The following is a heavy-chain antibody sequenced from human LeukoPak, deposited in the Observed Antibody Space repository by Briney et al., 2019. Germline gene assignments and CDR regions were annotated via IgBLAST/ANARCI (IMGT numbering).Heavy chain of an antibody. CDR2: ISAYNGNT. J-gene: IGHJ4*02. Sequence: GASVKVSCKASGYTFFSYGISWVRQAPGQGLEWMGWISAYNGNTKYSQKFQGRVTITRDTSASTAYMELSSLRSEDTAVYYCARGEESVVVINGFDYWGQGTLVTVSS. V-gene: IGHV1-18*01. D-gene: IGHD3-22*01. CDR3: ARGEESVVVINGFDY. CDR1: GYTFFSYG.